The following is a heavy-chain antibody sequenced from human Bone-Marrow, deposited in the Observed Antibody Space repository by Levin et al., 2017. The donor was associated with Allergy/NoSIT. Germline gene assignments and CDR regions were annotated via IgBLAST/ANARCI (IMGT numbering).Heavy chain of an antibody. J-gene: IGHJ4*02. V-gene: IGHV4-31*03. D-gene: IGHD5-12*01. CDR2: IYYSGNT. CDR3: ARFDGYDLDY. Sequence: SETLSLTCTVSGGSISGGGYYWSWIRQHPGKGLEWIVYIYYSGNTYYNSSLKSRVIISVVTSKKQRSLKLTSVTVAETAVYYCARFDGYDLDYWGEGDLVAVSS. CDR1: GGSISGGGYY.